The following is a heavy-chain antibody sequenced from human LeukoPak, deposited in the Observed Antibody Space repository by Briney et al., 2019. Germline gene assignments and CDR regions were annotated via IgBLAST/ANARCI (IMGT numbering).Heavy chain of an antibody. J-gene: IGHJ5*02. D-gene: IGHD2-2*01. CDR1: GFSFSSYD. V-gene: IGHV3-23*01. CDR2: ISGSGGST. Sequence: GGSLRLSCAASGFSFSSYDMSWVRQAPGKGLEWVSGISGSGGSTYYADAVKGRFTISRDNSRKTLYLQMNSLRAEDTAVYYCAKDRHAPGRYCSSTTCFPFDPWGQGTLVTVSS. CDR3: AKDRHAPGRYCSSTTCFPFDP.